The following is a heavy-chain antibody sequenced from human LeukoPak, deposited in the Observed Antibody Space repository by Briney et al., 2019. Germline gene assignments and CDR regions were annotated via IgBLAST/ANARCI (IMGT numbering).Heavy chain of an antibody. V-gene: IGHV1-18*01. Sequence: ASVKVSSKASGYTLATYGFCWVRQAPGHGLEWMGWISANTGKTDYAQKFQGRVTMTTDTSTSTAYMELRSLRPDDTAVYYCAKVAGDRMDYWGQGTLLTVSS. CDR2: ISANTGKT. CDR1: GYTLATYG. J-gene: IGHJ4*02. CDR3: AKVAGDRMDY. D-gene: IGHD6-13*01.